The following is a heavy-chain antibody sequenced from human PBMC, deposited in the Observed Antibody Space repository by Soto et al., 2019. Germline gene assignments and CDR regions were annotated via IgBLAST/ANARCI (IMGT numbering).Heavy chain of an antibody. CDR1: GYSIRSDYY. J-gene: IGHJ3*02. D-gene: IGHD1-26*01. Sequence: KASETLSLTCAVSGYSIRSDYYWGWIRQPPGKGLEWIRTIYHSGTTYYNPSLKSRVAISIDTSKNQFSLKLSSVTAADTAIFYCARERRYSGTYVTFDIWGQGAEVTVSS. CDR3: ARERRYSGTYVTFDI. CDR2: IYHSGTT. V-gene: IGHV4-38-2*02.